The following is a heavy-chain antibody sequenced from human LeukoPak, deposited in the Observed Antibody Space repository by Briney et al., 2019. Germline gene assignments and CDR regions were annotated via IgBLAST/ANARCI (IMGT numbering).Heavy chain of an antibody. J-gene: IGHJ1*01. V-gene: IGHV1-2*02. CDR3: ARVEGGWDSSGYYFEYFQH. D-gene: IGHD3-22*01. CDR2: INPNSGGT. CDR1: GYTFTGYY. Sequence: ASVKVSCKASGYTFTGYYMHWVRQAPGQGLEWMGWINPNSGGTNYAQKFQGRVTMTRDTSISTAYMELSRLRSDDTAVYYCARVEGGWDSSGYYFEYFQHWGQGTLVTVSS.